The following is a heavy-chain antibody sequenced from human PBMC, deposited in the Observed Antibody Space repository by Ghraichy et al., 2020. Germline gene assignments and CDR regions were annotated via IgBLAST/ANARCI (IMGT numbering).Heavy chain of an antibody. J-gene: IGHJ4*02. CDR1: GFTFSSHG. Sequence: GGSLRLSCAASGFTFSSHGMHWVRQAPGKGLEWVAAISYDGSNKYYADSVKGRFTISRDNSKNTLYLQMNSLRAEDTAVYYCAKVTYSSDWTPQPFDYWGQGTLVTVSS. CDR3: AKVTYSSDWTPQPFDY. D-gene: IGHD6-19*01. CDR2: ISYDGSNK. V-gene: IGHV3-30*18.